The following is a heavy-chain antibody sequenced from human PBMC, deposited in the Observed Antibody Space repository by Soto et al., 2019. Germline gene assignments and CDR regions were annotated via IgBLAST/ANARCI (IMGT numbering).Heavy chain of an antibody. V-gene: IGHV4-59*01. CDR3: ARGVLADYYGSGSYYNYYYYYMDV. CDR2: IYYSGST. Sequence: SETLSLTCTVSGGSISSYYWSWIRQPPGKGLEWIGYIYYSGSTNYNPSLKSRVTISVDTSKNQFSLKLSSVTAADTAVYYCARGVLADYYGSGSYYNYYYYYMDVWGKGTTVTVSS. D-gene: IGHD3-10*01. J-gene: IGHJ6*03. CDR1: GGSISSYY.